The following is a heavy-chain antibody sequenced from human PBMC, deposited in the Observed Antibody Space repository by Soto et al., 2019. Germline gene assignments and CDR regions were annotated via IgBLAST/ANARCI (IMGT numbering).Heavy chain of an antibody. CDR2: ISSSSSYI. CDR1: GFTFSSYS. CDR3: ARDSGASYSPWLRGTGWFDP. V-gene: IGHV3-21*01. J-gene: IGHJ5*02. Sequence: EVQLVESGGGLVKPGGSLRLSCAASGFTFSSYSMNWVRQAPGKGLEWVSSISSSSSYIYYADSVKGRFTISRDNAKNSLYLQMNSLRAEDTAVYYCARDSGASYSPWLRGTGWFDPWGQGTLVTVSS. D-gene: IGHD5-18*01.